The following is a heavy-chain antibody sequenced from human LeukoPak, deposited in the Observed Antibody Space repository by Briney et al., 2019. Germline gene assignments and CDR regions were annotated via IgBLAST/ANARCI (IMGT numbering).Heavy chain of an antibody. CDR1: GFTFSSYG. V-gene: IGHV3-30*02. CDR3: ATSTRWLQFQYFDY. Sequence: PGGSLRLSCAASGFTFSSYGMHWVRQAPGKGLEWVAFIRYDGSNKYYADSVKGRFTISRDNSKNTLYPQMNSLRAEDTAVYYCATSTRWLQFQYFDYWGRGTLVTVSS. J-gene: IGHJ4*02. D-gene: IGHD5-24*01. CDR2: IRYDGSNK.